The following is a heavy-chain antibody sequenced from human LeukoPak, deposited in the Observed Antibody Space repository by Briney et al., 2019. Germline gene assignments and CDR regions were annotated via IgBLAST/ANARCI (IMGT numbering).Heavy chain of an antibody. J-gene: IGHJ4*02. V-gene: IGHV3-7*05. CDR1: GFTFSTYC. CDR2: IKEDGSEK. CDR3: ARDSGLTTVTTYWDY. D-gene: IGHD4-17*01. Sequence: GGSLRLSCAASGFTFSTYCMSCVRQAPGKGLEWVANIKEDGSEKYYVESVKGRFTISRDNAKKSLYLQMNSLRAEDTAVYYCARDSGLTTVTTYWDYWGQGTLVTVSS.